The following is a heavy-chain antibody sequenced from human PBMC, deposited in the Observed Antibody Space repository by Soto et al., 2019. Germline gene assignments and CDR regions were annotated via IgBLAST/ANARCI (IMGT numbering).Heavy chain of an antibody. CDR1: GFTFSSYG. J-gene: IGHJ4*02. CDR2: IWYDGSNK. D-gene: IGHD6-19*01. Sequence: QVQLVESGGGVVQPGRSLRLSCAAYGFTFSSYGMHWVRQAPGKGLEWVGVIWYDGSNKDYAESVKGRFTISRDNSKNTLYLQMNSLRAENTAVYYCARDRGSGKTFDYWGQGTLVTVSS. CDR3: ARDRGSGKTFDY. V-gene: IGHV3-33*01.